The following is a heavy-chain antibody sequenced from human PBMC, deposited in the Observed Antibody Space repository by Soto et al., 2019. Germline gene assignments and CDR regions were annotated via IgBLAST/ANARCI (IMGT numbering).Heavy chain of an antibody. CDR1: GGSFSGYY. CDR3: ARGKVVRGSYVTLDY. CDR2: NNHSGST. D-gene: IGHD3-10*01. Sequence: QVQLQQWGAGLLKPSETLSLTSAVYGGSFSGYYWSWNRQPPGKGREWIGENNHSGSTNYNPSLKSRVTLAVDTSKNQFSLKLSSVTAADTAVYYCARGKVVRGSYVTLDYWGQGTLVTVSS. J-gene: IGHJ4*02. V-gene: IGHV4-34*01.